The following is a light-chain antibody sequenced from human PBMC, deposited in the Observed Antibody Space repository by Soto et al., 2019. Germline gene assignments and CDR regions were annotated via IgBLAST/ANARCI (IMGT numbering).Light chain of an antibody. V-gene: IGLV2-8*01. CDR2: DVT. CDR3: SSYGRSIPVV. Sequence: QSALTQPPSASGSPGQSVTISCTGTSSDVGGYNYVSWYQQHPGKAPKLIIYDVTKRPSGVPDRFSGSKSGNTASLTVSGLQAEDEAEYHCSSYGRSIPVVFGGGTKLTVL. CDR1: SSDVGGYNY. J-gene: IGLJ2*01.